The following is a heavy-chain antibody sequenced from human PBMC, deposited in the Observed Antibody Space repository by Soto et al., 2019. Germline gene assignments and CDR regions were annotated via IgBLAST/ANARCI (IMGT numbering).Heavy chain of an antibody. J-gene: IGHJ5*02. D-gene: IGHD3-16*01. Sequence: PSQTLSLTCAISGDSVSSNGAAWNWIRQSPSRGLEWLGRTYYRSRWYSDYAPSVKSRITINPDTSKNQFSLQLNSVTPEDTAVYYCARDPDPFTALYWFDPWGQGTLVTVSS. CDR1: GDSVSSNGAA. V-gene: IGHV6-1*01. CDR3: ARDPDPFTALYWFDP. CDR2: TYYRSRWYS.